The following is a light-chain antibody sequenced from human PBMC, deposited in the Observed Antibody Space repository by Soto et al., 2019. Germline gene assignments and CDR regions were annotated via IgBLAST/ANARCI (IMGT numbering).Light chain of an antibody. J-gene: IGKJ2*01. V-gene: IGKV3-15*01. CDR3: QQYNNWPYT. CDR1: QSVSSN. CDR2: GAS. Sequence: EIVMTQSPATLSVSPGESATLSCRASQSVSSNLAWYQQKPGQAPRLLIYGASTRATGIPGRFSGSGSGTEFSLTISSLQSEDFAVYYCQQYNNWPYTCGQGTKLEIK.